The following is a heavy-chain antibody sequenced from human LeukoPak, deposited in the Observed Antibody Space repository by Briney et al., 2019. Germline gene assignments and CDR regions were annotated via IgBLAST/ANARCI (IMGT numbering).Heavy chain of an antibody. J-gene: IGHJ4*02. Sequence: KPSETLSLTCTVSGGSISSSSYYWGWIRQPPGKGLEWSGSIYYSGSTYYNPSLKSRVTISVDTSKNHFSLRLTSVTAADTAMYYCARPAYCSSTSCYHWNYWGQGTLVTVSS. CDR1: GGSISSSSYY. V-gene: IGHV4-39*02. CDR3: ARPAYCSSTSCYHWNY. CDR2: IYYSGST. D-gene: IGHD2-2*01.